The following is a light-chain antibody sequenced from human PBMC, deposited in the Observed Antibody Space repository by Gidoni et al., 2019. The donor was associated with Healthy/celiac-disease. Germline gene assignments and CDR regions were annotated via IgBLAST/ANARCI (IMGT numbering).Light chain of an antibody. J-gene: IGKJ3*01. Sequence: DVVITHSPLSLRVTLGQPASISCRSSQSLVYSDGNTSVNWYQQRPGQAPRRLIYEVSNRDSGAPDRFSGRGAGTDFTLKSSRVEAEDVVVYYRMQGTHWPPRFGPGTKVDIK. CDR3: MQGTHWPPR. CDR1: QSLVYSDGNTS. CDR2: EVS. V-gene: IGKV2-30*01.